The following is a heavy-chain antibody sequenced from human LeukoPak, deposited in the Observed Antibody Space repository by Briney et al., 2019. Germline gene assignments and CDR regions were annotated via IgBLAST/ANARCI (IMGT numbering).Heavy chain of an antibody. CDR2: IYSGGST. Sequence: GGSLRLSCAASGFTVSSNYMSWVRQAPGKGLEWVSVIYSGGSTYYADSVKGRFTISRDNSKNTLYLQMNSLRAEDTAVYYCARDSDVGLFDYWGQGTLVTVSS. V-gene: IGHV3-53*01. J-gene: IGHJ4*02. CDR3: ARDSDVGLFDY. D-gene: IGHD1-26*01. CDR1: GFTVSSNY.